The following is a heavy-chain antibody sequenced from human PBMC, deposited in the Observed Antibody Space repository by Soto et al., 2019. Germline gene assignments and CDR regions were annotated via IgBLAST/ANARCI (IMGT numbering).Heavy chain of an antibody. V-gene: IGHV3-48*01. CDR3: ARDRTGSDYDFWSGYSGRFDP. Sequence: GGSLRLSCAASGFTFSSYAMSWVRQAPGKGLEWVSAISSSGSSIYYADSVKGRFTISRDNAKNSLYLQMNSLRAEDTAVYYCARDRTGSDYDFWSGYSGRFDPWGQGTLVTVSS. CDR1: GFTFSSYA. J-gene: IGHJ5*02. CDR2: ISSSGSSI. D-gene: IGHD3-3*01.